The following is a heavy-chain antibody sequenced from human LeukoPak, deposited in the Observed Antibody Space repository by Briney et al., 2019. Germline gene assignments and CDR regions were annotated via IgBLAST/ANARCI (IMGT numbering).Heavy chain of an antibody. D-gene: IGHD2-2*02. CDR3: ARPHKRYCSSTSCYMVLGY. J-gene: IGHJ4*02. CDR1: GYTFTGYY. Sequence: GASVKVSCKASGYTFTGYYMHWVRQAPGQGLEWMGWINPNSGGTNYAQKFQGRGTMTRDTSISTAYMELSRLRSDDTAVYYCARPHKRYCSSTSCYMVLGYWGQGTLVTVSS. V-gene: IGHV1-2*02. CDR2: INPNSGGT.